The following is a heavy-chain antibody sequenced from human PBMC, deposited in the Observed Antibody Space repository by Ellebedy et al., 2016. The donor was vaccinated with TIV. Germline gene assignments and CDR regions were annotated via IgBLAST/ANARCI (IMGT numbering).Heavy chain of an antibody. Sequence: ASVKVSXKASGYTFTSYDINWVRQASRQRLEWMGWMNPNTGNTGYAQKFQGRVTMTRDTSIGTAYMELSSLRSEDTAVYYCARGMYQLLPDDSWGQGTLVTVSS. CDR1: GYTFTSYD. D-gene: IGHD2-2*01. J-gene: IGHJ4*02. CDR2: MNPNTGNT. CDR3: ARGMYQLLPDDS. V-gene: IGHV1-8*01.